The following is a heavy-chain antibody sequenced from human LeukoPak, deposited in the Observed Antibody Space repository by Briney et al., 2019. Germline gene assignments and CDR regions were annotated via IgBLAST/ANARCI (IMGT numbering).Heavy chain of an antibody. CDR1: GFTFSSYA. D-gene: IGHD3-10*01. Sequence: SGGSLRLSCAASGFTFSSYAMSWVRQAPGKGLEWVSAISGSGGSTYYAGSVKGRFTISRDNSKNMLNLQMNSLRAEDTALYYCATTMVRGVEIDYWGLGTLVTVSS. CDR2: ISGSGGST. CDR3: ATTMVRGVEIDY. V-gene: IGHV3-23*01. J-gene: IGHJ4*02.